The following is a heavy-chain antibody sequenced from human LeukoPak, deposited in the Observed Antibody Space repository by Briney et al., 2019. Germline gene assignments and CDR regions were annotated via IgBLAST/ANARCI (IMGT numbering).Heavy chain of an antibody. CDR2: IIPIFGTA. V-gene: IGHV1-69*05. CDR3: ARARQRVVVPAALNDAFDI. Sequence: SVKVSCKASGGTFSSYAISWVRQAPGQGLEWMGGIIPIFGTANYAQKFQGRVTITTDESTSTAYMELSSLRSEDTAVYYCARARQRVVVPAALNDAFDIWGQGTMVTVSS. CDR1: GGTFSSYA. J-gene: IGHJ3*02. D-gene: IGHD2-2*01.